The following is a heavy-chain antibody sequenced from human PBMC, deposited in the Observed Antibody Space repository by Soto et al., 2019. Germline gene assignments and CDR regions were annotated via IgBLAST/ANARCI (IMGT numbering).Heavy chain of an antibody. CDR3: ARGLHLGELSLYMDY. V-gene: IGHV4-34*01. J-gene: IGHJ4*02. Sequence: QVQLQQWGAGLLKPSETLSLTCAVYGGSFSGYYWCWIRQPPGKGLEWIGEINHSGSTNYNPSLKSRVTISVDTSKNQFSLKLSSVTAADTAVYYCARGLHLGELSLYMDYWGQGTLVTVSS. CDR1: GGSFSGYY. CDR2: INHSGST. D-gene: IGHD3-16*02.